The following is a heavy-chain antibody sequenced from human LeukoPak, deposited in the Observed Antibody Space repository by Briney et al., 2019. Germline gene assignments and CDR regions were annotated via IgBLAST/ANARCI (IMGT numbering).Heavy chain of an antibody. D-gene: IGHD3-22*01. CDR1: GFTLSSNY. CDR3: ARAQYYYDSSGYYYPYYFDY. V-gene: IGHV3-53*01. J-gene: IGHJ4*02. Sequence: GGSLRLSCAASGFTLSSNYMSWVRQAPGKGLEWVSVIYSGGSTYYADSVKGRFTISRDNSENKMYLQMNSLRAEDTAVYYCARAQYYYDSSGYYYPYYFDYWGQGTLVTVSS. CDR2: IYSGGST.